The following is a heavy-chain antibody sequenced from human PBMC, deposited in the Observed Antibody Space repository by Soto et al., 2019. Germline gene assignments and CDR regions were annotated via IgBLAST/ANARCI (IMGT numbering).Heavy chain of an antibody. CDR2: ISAYNGNT. Sequence: QVQLVQSGAEVKKPGASVKVSCKASGYTFTSYGISWVRQAPGQGLEWMGWISAYNGNTNYAQKLQGRVTMTTDTAPSTASRELRSRRSDDTGVYYCARDGARGAAAVYWGQGTRVTVSS. D-gene: IGHD6-13*01. V-gene: IGHV1-18*01. J-gene: IGHJ4*02. CDR3: ARDGARGAAAVY. CDR1: GYTFTSYG.